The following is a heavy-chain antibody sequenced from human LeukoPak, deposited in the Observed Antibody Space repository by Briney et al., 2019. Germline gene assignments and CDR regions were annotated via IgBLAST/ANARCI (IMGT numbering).Heavy chain of an antibody. CDR1: GFTFSSYE. CDR3: AKSPVSSCRGSLCYPFDY. J-gene: IGHJ4*02. D-gene: IGHD2-15*01. V-gene: IGHV3-48*03. Sequence: PGGSLRLSCAASGFTFSSYEMNWVRQAPGKGLEWVSYISSSGSTIYYADSVKGRFTISRDNAKNSLYLQMNTLRAEDTAVYFCAKSPVSSCRGSLCYPFDYWGQGNLVTVSS. CDR2: ISSSGSTI.